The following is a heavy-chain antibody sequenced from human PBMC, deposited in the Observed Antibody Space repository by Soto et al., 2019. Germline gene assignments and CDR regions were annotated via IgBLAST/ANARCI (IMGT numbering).Heavy chain of an antibody. J-gene: IGHJ6*02. V-gene: IGHV4-59*01. CDR3: ARDLWGYCGNDCYPLDV. D-gene: IGHD2-21*02. CDR2: MYNTGST. Sequence: SETLSLTCTVSGGSISGYYWSWIRQPPGKGLEWIGYMYNTGSTVYNPSFKSRVTISVDTSKNQFSLKLNSVTAADTAVYYCARDLWGYCGNDCYPLDVWGQGTTVTVS. CDR1: GGSISGYY.